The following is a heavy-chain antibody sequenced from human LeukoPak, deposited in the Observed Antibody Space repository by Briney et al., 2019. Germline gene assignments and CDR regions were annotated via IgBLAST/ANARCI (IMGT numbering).Heavy chain of an antibody. CDR1: GFTSGDSP. CDR2: IRSAQYGGTT. V-gene: IGHV3-49*04. CDR3: TREVDTRSPY. J-gene: IGHJ4*02. Sequence: GGSLRLSCTTSGFTSGDSPMSWVRQAPGKGLEWLGFIRSAQYGGTTEYVASVRGRFTISRDDSKSIAYLQMNSLKSEDTAIYYCTREVDTRSPYWGQGTLVTVSS.